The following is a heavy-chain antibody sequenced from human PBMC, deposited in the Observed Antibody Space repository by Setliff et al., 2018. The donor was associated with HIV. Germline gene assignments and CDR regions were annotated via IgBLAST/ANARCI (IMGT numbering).Heavy chain of an antibody. CDR1: GFSFSRYE. J-gene: IGHJ3*02. CDR2: ISSSGSTK. CDR3: AINYYDSSGFAFDI. Sequence: GGSLRLSCAASGFSFSRYEMNWVRQAPGKGLQWVSYISSSGSTKYYADSVKGRFTISRDNADNPLYLRMNSLRADDTALYYCAINYYDSSGFAFDIWGQGTMVTVSS. D-gene: IGHD3-22*01. V-gene: IGHV3-48*03.